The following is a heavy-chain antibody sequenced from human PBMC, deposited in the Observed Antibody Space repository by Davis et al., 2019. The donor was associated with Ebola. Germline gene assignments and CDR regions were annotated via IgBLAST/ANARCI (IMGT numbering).Heavy chain of an antibody. CDR3: ARGAAGIMGWFDP. V-gene: IGHV4-59*01. CDR1: GGSLSSYF. CDR2: IDYRGTT. D-gene: IGHD6-13*01. Sequence: SETLSLTCKVSGGSLSSYFWSWIRQHPGKGLEWIGYIDYRGTTNYNPSLKSRVNMFLDASKRQVSLKVSSVTAADTGVYYCARGAAGIMGWFDPWGQGTLVTVSS. J-gene: IGHJ5*02.